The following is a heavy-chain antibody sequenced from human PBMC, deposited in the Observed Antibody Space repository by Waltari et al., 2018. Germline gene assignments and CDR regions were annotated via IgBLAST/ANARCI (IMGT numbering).Heavy chain of an antibody. CDR3: ARHSNYWYFDI. J-gene: IGHJ2*01. CDR1: GCSIRRNY. CDR2: IYGSGGST. Sequence: QVQLQESGPGLVKPSETLSLTCAVSGCSIRRNYSSLTRQPQGKGLEWIGRIYGSGGSTDYNPSLRSRVTIATDTSKNQFSLKLRSVTAADTAMYYCARHSNYWYFDIWGPGTPITISS. D-gene: IGHD4-4*01. V-gene: IGHV4-59*08.